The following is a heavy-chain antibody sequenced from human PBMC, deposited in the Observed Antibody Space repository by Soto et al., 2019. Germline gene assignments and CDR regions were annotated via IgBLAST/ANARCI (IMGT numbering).Heavy chain of an antibody. CDR1: GWSFSGYY. Sequence: SETLSLTCAVYGWSFSGYYWNWIRQPPGKGLEWIGEIDHSGYTNYNPSLKSRVTISVDTSKNQFSLRLTSVTAADTAVYYCARVRDWFDPWGQGTLVTVSS. CDR2: IDHSGYT. J-gene: IGHJ5*02. CDR3: ARVRDWFDP. V-gene: IGHV4-34*01.